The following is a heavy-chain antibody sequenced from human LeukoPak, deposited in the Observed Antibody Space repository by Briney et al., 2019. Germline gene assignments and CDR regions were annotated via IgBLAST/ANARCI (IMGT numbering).Heavy chain of an antibody. Sequence: GASVKVSCKTSGYTFTKYLIHWVRQAPGQGLEWMGTINPQGDITNYAQRFQSRITLTEDTSTSTVYMELSSLTSEDTAVYYCARPSYCVADNCGYWLDPWGPGTLVTVSS. J-gene: IGHJ5*02. D-gene: IGHD2-21*01. CDR3: ARPSYCVADNCGYWLDP. CDR2: INPQGDIT. CDR1: GYTFTKYL. V-gene: IGHV1-46*01.